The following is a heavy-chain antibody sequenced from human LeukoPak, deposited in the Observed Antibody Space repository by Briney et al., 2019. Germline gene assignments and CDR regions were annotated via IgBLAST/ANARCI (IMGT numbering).Heavy chain of an antibody. CDR1: GFTFSSYG. D-gene: IGHD6-13*01. V-gene: IGHV3-30*18. CDR3: AKEAAGKGRAEYFQH. CDR2: ISYDGSNK. Sequence: GGSLRLSCAASGFTFSSYGMHWVRQAPGKGLEWVAVISYDGSNKYYADSVKGRFTISRDNSKNTLYLQMNSLRAEDTAVYYCAKEAAGKGRAEYFQHWGQGTLVTVFS. J-gene: IGHJ1*01.